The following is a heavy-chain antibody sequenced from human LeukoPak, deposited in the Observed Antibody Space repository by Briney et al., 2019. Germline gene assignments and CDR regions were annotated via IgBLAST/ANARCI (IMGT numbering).Heavy chain of an antibody. CDR2: IYTSGST. Sequence: SETLSLTCTVSGGSISSYYWSWLRQPAGKGVEGGGRIYTSGSTNYNPSLKSRVPMSVDTSKNQFSLKLSSVTAADTAVYYCAREGSSSWYGVDYNWFDPWGQGTLVTVSS. D-gene: IGHD6-13*01. CDR3: AREGSSSWYGVDYNWFDP. J-gene: IGHJ5*02. V-gene: IGHV4-4*07. CDR1: GGSISSYY.